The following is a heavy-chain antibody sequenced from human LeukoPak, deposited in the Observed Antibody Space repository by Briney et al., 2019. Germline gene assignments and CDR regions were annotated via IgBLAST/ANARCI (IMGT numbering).Heavy chain of an antibody. CDR3: VRKGGLLNHRGYWFDP. Sequence: KHGESLKISCKGSGYSFPSYWIAWVRQMPGKGLEWMGIVYPGDSDSRYSPSFQGQVTISADKSINTAYLQWGSLKASDTAMYYCVRKGGLLNHRGYWFDPWGQGTLVIVSA. J-gene: IGHJ5*02. V-gene: IGHV5-51*01. CDR1: GYSFPSYW. D-gene: IGHD2-2*02. CDR2: VYPGDSDS.